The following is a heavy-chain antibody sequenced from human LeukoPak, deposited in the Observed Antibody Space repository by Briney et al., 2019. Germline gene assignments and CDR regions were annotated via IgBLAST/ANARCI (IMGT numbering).Heavy chain of an antibody. CDR2: IYHSGST. J-gene: IGHJ4*02. CDR1: GYSISSGYY. Sequence: SETLSLTCTVSGYSISSGYYWGWIRQPPGKGLEWIGSIYHSGSTYYNPSLKSRVTVSVDTSKNQFSLKLSSVTAADTAVYYCARLVSRRWELAVRHFDYWGQGTLVTVSS. V-gene: IGHV4-38-2*02. D-gene: IGHD1-26*01. CDR3: ARLVSRRWELAVRHFDY.